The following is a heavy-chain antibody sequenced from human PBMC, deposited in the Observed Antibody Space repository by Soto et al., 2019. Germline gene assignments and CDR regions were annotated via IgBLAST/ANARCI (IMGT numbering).Heavy chain of an antibody. V-gene: IGHV1-18*01. J-gene: IGHJ4*02. CDR1: GYTFNRYA. Sequence: QVQLVQSGAEVKKPGASVKVSCKASGYTFNRYAISWVRQAPGQGLEWMGWISAYNGNTNYAQKLQGRVTMTTDTSTSTAYMELSSLRSDDTAVYYCARLYYYDSSGYYYVEDFWGQGTLVTVSS. CDR3: ARLYYYDSSGYYYVEDF. D-gene: IGHD3-22*01. CDR2: ISAYNGNT.